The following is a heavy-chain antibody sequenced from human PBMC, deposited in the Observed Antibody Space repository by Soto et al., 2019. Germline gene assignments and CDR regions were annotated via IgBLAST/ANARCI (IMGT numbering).Heavy chain of an antibody. CDR3: AYLPCSGGSCYWFSYSGMDV. Sequence: QITLKESGPTLVKPTQTLTLTCTFSGFSLSTSGVGVAWIRQPPGKALEWLALIYWDDDKRYRPSLETRLTITKDTSKNQVVLTRTNMDSVDTATYSCAYLPCSGGSCYWFSYSGMDVWGQGTTVTVSS. J-gene: IGHJ6*02. V-gene: IGHV2-5*02. CDR1: GFSLSTSGVG. D-gene: IGHD2-15*01. CDR2: IYWDDDK.